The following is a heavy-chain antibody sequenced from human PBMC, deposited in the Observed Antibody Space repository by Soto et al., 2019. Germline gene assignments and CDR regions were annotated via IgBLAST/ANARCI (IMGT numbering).Heavy chain of an antibody. CDR2: IYWNDDK. J-gene: IGHJ6*02. D-gene: IGHD1-26*01. Sequence: SGPTLVNPTQTLTLTCTFSGFSLSTSGVGVGWIRQPPGKALESLALIYWNDDKRYSPSLKSRLTITKDTSKNQVVLTMTNKDPVDTATYYCAHSRSVAGSYYSYGMDVWGQGTTVTVSS. V-gene: IGHV2-5*01. CDR3: AHSRSVAGSYYSYGMDV. CDR1: GFSLSTSGVG.